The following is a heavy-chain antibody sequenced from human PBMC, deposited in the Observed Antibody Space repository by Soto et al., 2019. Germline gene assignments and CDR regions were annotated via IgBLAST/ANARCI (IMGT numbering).Heavy chain of an antibody. CDR3: ARDNSNPYWTYGSGRYQYYYYGMDV. CDR1: GGSISSGGYY. CDR2: IYYSGST. J-gene: IGHJ6*02. D-gene: IGHD3-10*01. Sequence: PSETLSLTCTVSGGSISSGGYYWGWIRQHPGKGLEWIGYIYYSGSTYYNPSLKSRVTISVDTSKNQFSLKLSSVTAADTAVYYCARDNSNPYWTYGSGRYQYYYYGMDVWGQGTTVTVSS. V-gene: IGHV4-31*03.